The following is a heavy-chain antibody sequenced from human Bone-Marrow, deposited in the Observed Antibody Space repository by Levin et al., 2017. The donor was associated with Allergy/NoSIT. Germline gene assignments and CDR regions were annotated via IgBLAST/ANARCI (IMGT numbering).Heavy chain of an antibody. CDR3: VRDGYIFGRNSPHFDY. D-gene: IGHD5-18*01. Sequence: GESLKISCAASGFTFPDLAITWVRRAPGRGLEGVSSIIIIGGTFYYADSVRGGFTIPGDSAQNSLSLQMDSLRTEDTALYYCVRDGYIFGRNSPHFDYWGQGTLVTVSS. V-gene: IGHV3-48*03. CDR2: IIIIGGTF. CDR1: GFTFPDLA. J-gene: IGHJ4*02.